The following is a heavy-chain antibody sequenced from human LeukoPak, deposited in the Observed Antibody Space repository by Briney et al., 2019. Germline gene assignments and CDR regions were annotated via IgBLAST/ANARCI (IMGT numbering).Heavy chain of an antibody. Sequence: GGSLRPSCAASGFXFSDYYMSWIRQAPGKGLEWVSYISSSSYTNYADSVKGRFTISRGNAKNSLYLQMNSLRAEDTAVYYCARGHYGMDVWGQGTTVTVSS. V-gene: IGHV3-11*06. CDR1: GFXFSDYY. CDR2: ISSSSYT. CDR3: ARGHYGMDV. J-gene: IGHJ6*02.